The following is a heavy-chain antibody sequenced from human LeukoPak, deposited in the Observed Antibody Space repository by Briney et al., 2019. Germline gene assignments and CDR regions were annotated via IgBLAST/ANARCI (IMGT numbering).Heavy chain of an antibody. J-gene: IGHJ4*02. CDR3: ARDGYYDSSGYFFDY. CDR1: GYTFTGYY. Sequence: GASVKVSCKASGYTFTGYYMHWVRQAPGQGLEWMGWINPNNGGTNYAQKFQGRVTMTRDTSISTAYMELSRLRSDDTAVYYCARDGYYDSSGYFFDYWGQGTLVTVSS. CDR2: INPNNGGT. V-gene: IGHV1-2*02. D-gene: IGHD3-22*01.